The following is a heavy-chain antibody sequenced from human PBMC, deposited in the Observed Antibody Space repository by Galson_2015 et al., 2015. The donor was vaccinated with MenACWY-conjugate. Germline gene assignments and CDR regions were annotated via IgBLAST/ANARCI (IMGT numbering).Heavy chain of an antibody. V-gene: IGHV3-30-3*01. CDR2: ISDHGSNK. D-gene: IGHD2-2*01. CDR3: ARETDRHQYYFDY. Sequence: LRLSCAASGFTFSSYAIHWVRQAPGKGLEWVAVISDHGSNKYYADSVKGRSTISRDNSENTLYLQMSSLRGEDTALYYCARETDRHQYYFDYWGQGTLVTASS. CDR1: GFTFSSYA. J-gene: IGHJ4*02.